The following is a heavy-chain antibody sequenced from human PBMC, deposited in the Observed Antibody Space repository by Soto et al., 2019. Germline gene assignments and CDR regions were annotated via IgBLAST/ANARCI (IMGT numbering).Heavy chain of an antibody. D-gene: IGHD3-3*01. CDR2: INGSGGST. Sequence: GGSLRLSCAASGFTFSSYAMNWVRQAPGKGLEWVSAINGSGGSTYYADSVKSRFTISRDNSKNTLYLQMNSLRADDTAVYYCAKGERTIFGVVPVQNWFDPWGQGTLVTVSS. CDR1: GFTFSSYA. CDR3: AKGERTIFGVVPVQNWFDP. J-gene: IGHJ5*02. V-gene: IGHV3-23*01.